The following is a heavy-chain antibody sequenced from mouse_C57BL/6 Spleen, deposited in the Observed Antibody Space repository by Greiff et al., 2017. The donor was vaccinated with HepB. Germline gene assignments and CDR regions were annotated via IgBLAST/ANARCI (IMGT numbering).Heavy chain of an antibody. J-gene: IGHJ4*01. Sequence: LEESGAELARPGASVKLSCKASGYTFTSYGISWVKQRTGQGLEWIGEIYPRSGNTYYNEKFKGKATLTADKSSSTAYMELRSLTSEDSAVYFCASYYGYDVGAMDYWGQGTSVTVSS. V-gene: IGHV1-81*01. D-gene: IGHD2-2*01. CDR1: GYTFTSYG. CDR3: ASYYGYDVGAMDY. CDR2: IYPRSGNT.